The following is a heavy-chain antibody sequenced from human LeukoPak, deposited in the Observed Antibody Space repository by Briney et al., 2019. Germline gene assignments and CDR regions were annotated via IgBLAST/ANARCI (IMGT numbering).Heavy chain of an antibody. J-gene: IGHJ4*02. D-gene: IGHD3-22*01. CDR3: ARDDSHGYHFFDS. Sequence: GGSLRLSCAASGFTFSSYSMNWIRQAPGKGLEWVSSISGNGEFIYYGDSVKGRVTISRDNGKNSLYLQMNSVRPEDMAVYYCARDDSHGYHFFDSWGRGTLVTVSS. CDR1: GFTFSSYS. CDR2: ISGNGEFI. V-gene: IGHV3-21*01.